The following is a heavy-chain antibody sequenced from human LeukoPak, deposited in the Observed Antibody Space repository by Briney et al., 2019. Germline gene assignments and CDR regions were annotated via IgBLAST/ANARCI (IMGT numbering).Heavy chain of an antibody. CDR1: GFTFSSYA. CDR3: ARDTPGSGPSYYYGSGSPSGYYFDY. D-gene: IGHD3-10*01. Sequence: GGSLRLSCAASGFTFSSYAMHWVRQAPGKGLEWVAVISYDGSNKYYADSVKGRFTISRDNSKNTLYLQMNSLRAEDTAVYYCARDTPGSGPSYYYGSGSPSGYYFDYWGQGTLVTVSS. V-gene: IGHV3-30-3*01. J-gene: IGHJ4*02. CDR2: ISYDGSNK.